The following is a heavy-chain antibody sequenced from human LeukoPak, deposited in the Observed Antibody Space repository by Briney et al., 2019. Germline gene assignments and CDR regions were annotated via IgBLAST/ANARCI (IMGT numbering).Heavy chain of an antibody. V-gene: IGHV1-2*02. J-gene: IGHJ6*02. CDR1: GYTFTGYY. CDR2: INPNSGGT. D-gene: IGHD2-2*01. CDR3: ARPSEEYCSSTSCYYYYGMDV. Sequence: ASVKVSCKASGYTFTGYYMHWVRQAPGQGLEWMGWINPNSGGTNYAQKFQGRVTMTRDTSISTAYMELSRLRSDDTAVYYRARPSEEYCSSTSCYYYYGMDVWGQGTTVTVSS.